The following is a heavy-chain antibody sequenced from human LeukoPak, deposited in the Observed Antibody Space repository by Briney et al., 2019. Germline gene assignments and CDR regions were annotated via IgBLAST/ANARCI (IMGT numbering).Heavy chain of an antibody. CDR2: IYYSGST. J-gene: IGHJ4*02. Sequence: SETLSLTCSVSGGSISSYYWSWIRQPPGKGLEWIGSIYYSGSTYYNPSLKSRVTISVDTSKNQFSLKLSSVTAADTAVYYCARDESIAAAGNLGFDYWGQGTLVTVSS. D-gene: IGHD6-13*01. CDR1: GGSISSYY. V-gene: IGHV4-59*12. CDR3: ARDESIAAAGNLGFDY.